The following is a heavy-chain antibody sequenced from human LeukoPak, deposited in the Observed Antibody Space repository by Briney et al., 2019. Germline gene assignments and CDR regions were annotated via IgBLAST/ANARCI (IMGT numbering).Heavy chain of an antibody. D-gene: IGHD6-6*01. CDR3: ARDLSYYSSSSDKHFDY. V-gene: IGHV3-21*01. CDR2: ISSRSNYI. Sequence: GGSLGLSCAASGFTLSSYSMNWVRQAPGKGLEWVSCISSRSNYIYYADSVKGRFTISRDNAKNSLYLQMNSLRAEDTAVYYCARDLSYYSSSSDKHFDYWGQGILVTVSS. J-gene: IGHJ4*02. CDR1: GFTLSSYS.